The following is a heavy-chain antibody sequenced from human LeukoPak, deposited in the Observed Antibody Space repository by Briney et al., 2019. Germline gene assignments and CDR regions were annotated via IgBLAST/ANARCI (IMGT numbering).Heavy chain of an antibody. CDR2: IYTSGST. CDR1: GGSISSGSYY. D-gene: IGHD1-1*01. Sequence: SETLSLTCTVSGGSISSGSYYWSWIRQPAGKGLEWIGRIYTSGSTNYNPSLKSRVTISVDTSKNQFSLKLSSVTAADTAVYYCARERAGNWYFDLWGRGTLVTVSS. V-gene: IGHV4-61*02. CDR3: ARERAGNWYFDL. J-gene: IGHJ2*01.